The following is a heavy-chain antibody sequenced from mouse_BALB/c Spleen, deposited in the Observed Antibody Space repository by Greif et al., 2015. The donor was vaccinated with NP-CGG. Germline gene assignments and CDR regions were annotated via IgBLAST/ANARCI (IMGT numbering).Heavy chain of an antibody. CDR1: GYTFTDHI. CDR2: IYPVSGET. CDR3: GRGQWFDY. J-gene: IGHJ2*01. V-gene: IGHV1-11*01. Sequence: QVQLQQSGPELASPGASVTLSCKASGYTFTDHIMNWVKKRPGQGLEWNGRIYPVSGETNYNQKFMGKATFSVDQASSAVYMVMSSLTSGNPAMYYCGRGQWFDYRGQGTTLTVSS.